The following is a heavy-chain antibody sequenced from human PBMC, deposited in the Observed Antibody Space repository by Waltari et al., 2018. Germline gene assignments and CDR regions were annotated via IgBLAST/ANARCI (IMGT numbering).Heavy chain of an antibody. J-gene: IGHJ4*02. CDR1: GDSMSSTDW. V-gene: IGHV4-4*02. Sequence: QLQLQESGPGLVKPSGTLSLTCAVSGDSMSSTDWWSWVRQSPGKGLAWIGQVKRSGRTNYNPSFASRVTGSIDTSTNQCSLKVTSATAADTAVYFCARDRGRGIYLDSWGQGTLVTVSP. CDR3: ARDRGRGIYLDS. D-gene: IGHD2-15*01. CDR2: VKRSGRT.